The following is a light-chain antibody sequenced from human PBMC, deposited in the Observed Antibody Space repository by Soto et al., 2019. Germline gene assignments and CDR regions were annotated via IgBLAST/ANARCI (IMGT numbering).Light chain of an antibody. Sequence: DMQMTQSPSTLSASVRDRVTITCRASQSISIWLAWYQQKPGKAPKLLIYETSTLESGVPSRFSGSGSGTEYTLAISSLQPDDLATYYSQQYYAYGWTVGPGTKVDIK. V-gene: IGKV1-5*03. CDR3: QQYYAYGWT. J-gene: IGKJ1*01. CDR1: QSISIW. CDR2: ETS.